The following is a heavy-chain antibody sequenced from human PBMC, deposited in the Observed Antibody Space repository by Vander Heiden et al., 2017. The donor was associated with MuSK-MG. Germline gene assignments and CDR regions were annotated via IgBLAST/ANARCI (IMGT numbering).Heavy chain of an antibody. V-gene: IGHV1-18*01. Sequence: GAEVKKPGASVKVSCKASGYTFTSYGISWVRQAPGQGLEWMGWISAYNGNTNYAQKLQGRVTMTTDTSTSTAYMELRSLRSDDTAVYYCARELQGSITMVRGVYYMDVWGKGTTVTVSS. CDR3: ARELQGSITMVRGVYYMDV. CDR2: ISAYNGNT. J-gene: IGHJ6*03. D-gene: IGHD3-10*01. CDR1: GYTFTSYG.